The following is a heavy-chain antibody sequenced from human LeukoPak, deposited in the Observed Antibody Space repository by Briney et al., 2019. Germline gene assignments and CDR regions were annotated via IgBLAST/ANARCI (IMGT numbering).Heavy chain of an antibody. CDR2: ISSSSSYI. D-gene: IGHD3-9*01. J-gene: IGHJ6*03. CDR1: GFTFSSYS. V-gene: IGHV3-21*01. CDR3: ARANDNYYYYYMDV. Sequence: GGSLRLSCAASGFTFSSYSMNWVRQAPGKGLEWVSSISSSSSYIYYADSVKGRFTISRDNAKNSLYLQMNSLRAEDTAVYYCARANDNYYYYYMDVWGKGATVTISS.